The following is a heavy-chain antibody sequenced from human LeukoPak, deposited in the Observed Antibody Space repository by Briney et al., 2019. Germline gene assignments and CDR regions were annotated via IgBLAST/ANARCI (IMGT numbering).Heavy chain of an antibody. Sequence: GSSVKVSCKASGGTFSSYAISWVRQAPGQGLEWMGRIIPIFGTANHAQKFQGRVTITTDESTSTAYMELSSLRSEDTAVYYCAIGITFGGSDEPFDYWGQGTLVTVSS. CDR1: GGTFSSYA. V-gene: IGHV1-69*05. CDR3: AIGITFGGSDEPFDY. J-gene: IGHJ4*02. CDR2: IIPIFGTA. D-gene: IGHD3-16*01.